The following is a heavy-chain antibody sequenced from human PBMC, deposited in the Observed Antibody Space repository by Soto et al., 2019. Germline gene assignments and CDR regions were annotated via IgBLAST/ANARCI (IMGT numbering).Heavy chain of an antibody. CDR2: ISAGGGSP. D-gene: IGHD6-6*01. Sequence: EVQLLESGGGLVQPGGSLRLSCAASGYSFSTYAMSWVRQAPGKGLEWVSGISAGGGSPFIADSVKGRFIISRDNAKDTLYLQMNSLTGEDTAIYYCEKHAEYKLVSWFDPWGQGTLVTVSS. CDR3: EKHAEYKLVSWFDP. J-gene: IGHJ5*02. CDR1: GYSFSTYA. V-gene: IGHV3-23*01.